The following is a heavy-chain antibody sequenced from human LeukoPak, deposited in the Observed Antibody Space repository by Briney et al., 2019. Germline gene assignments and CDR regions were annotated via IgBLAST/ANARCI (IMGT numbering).Heavy chain of an antibody. CDR2: IKQDGSEK. V-gene: IGHV3-7*01. CDR1: GFTFSTFW. CDR3: ARYSITMVRGVIRYFDY. J-gene: IGHJ4*02. D-gene: IGHD3-10*01. Sequence: PGGSLRLSCAASGFTFSTFWMHWVRQAPGKGLEWVANIKQDGSEKYYVDSVKGRFTISRDNAKNSLYLQMNSLRAEDTAVYYCARYSITMVRGVIRYFDYWGQGTLVTVSS.